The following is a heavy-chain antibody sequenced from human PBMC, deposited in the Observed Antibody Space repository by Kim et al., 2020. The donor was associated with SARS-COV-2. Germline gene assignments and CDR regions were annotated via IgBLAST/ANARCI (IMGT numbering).Heavy chain of an antibody. V-gene: IGHV4-39*01. J-gene: IGHJ6*02. CDR1: GGSISSSSYY. CDR2: IYYSGST. CDR3: ARLHRARYYYGMDV. Sequence: SETLSLTCTVSGGSISSSSYYWGWIRQPPGKGLEWIGSIYYSGSTYYNPSLKSRVTISVDTSKNQFSLKLSSVTAADTAVYYCARLHRARYYYGMDVWGQGTTVTVSS.